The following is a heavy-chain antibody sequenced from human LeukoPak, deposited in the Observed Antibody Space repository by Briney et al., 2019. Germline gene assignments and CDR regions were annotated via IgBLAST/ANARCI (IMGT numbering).Heavy chain of an antibody. D-gene: IGHD3-22*01. J-gene: IGHJ4*02. Sequence: GRSLRLSCAASGFTLSNYAIHWVRQAPGKGLEWVTVSHDGGNKDYTDSVKGRFTISRDNSKNTLYLHMNSLRAEDTAVYYCARDFSGYYSIDYWGQGTLVTVSS. CDR3: ARDFSGYYSIDY. CDR2: SHDGGNK. V-gene: IGHV3-30-3*01. CDR1: GFTLSNYA.